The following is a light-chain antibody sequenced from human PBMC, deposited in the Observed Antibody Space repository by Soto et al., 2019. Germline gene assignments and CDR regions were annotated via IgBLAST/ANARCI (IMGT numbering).Light chain of an antibody. Sequence: EIVLTQSPGTLSLSPGERATVSCRASQSVSSTSSLAWYQQKPGQAPRLLIYGASRRATGIPARFSGSGSGTEFTLTISSLQSEDFAVYYCQQYNNWPPITFGQGTRLEIK. J-gene: IGKJ5*01. CDR3: QQYNNWPPIT. CDR2: GAS. V-gene: IGKV3D-15*01. CDR1: QSVSST.